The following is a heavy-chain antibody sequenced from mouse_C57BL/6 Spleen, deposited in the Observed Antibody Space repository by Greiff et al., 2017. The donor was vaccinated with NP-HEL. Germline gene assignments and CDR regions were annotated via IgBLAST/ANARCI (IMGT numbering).Heavy chain of an antibody. D-gene: IGHD3-2*02. Sequence: QVQLQQPGAELVMPGASVKLSCKASGYTFTSYWMHWVKQRPGPGLEWIGEIDPSASYTNYKQKFKGKSTLTVDKSSSTASLQLSSLTSEDSAVYYCARSGQLRPFDYWGQGTTRTVSS. CDR2: IDPSASYT. CDR1: GYTFTSYW. J-gene: IGHJ2*01. V-gene: IGHV1-69*01. CDR3: ARSGQLRPFDY.